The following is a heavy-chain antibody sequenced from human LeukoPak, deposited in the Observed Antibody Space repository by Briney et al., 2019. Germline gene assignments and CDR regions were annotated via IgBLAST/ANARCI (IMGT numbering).Heavy chain of an antibody. CDR3: ARGPSGYHNT. D-gene: IGHD5-12*01. CDR2: ISYDGSNK. Sequence: GGSLRLSCAASGFTFSSYWMNWVRQAPGKGLEWVAVISYDGSNKYYADSVKGRFTISGDNSKNTLYLQMNSLRAEDTAVYYCARGPSGYHNTGGQGTLVTVSS. J-gene: IGHJ4*02. CDR1: GFTFSSYW. V-gene: IGHV3-30*03.